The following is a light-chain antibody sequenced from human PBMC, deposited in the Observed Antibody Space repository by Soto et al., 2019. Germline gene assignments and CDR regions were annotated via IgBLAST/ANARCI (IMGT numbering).Light chain of an antibody. CDR2: DGS. CDR1: QTVSSW. Sequence: TQSPSTLSVSVGDRVTITCRASQTVSSWLAWYQQKPGQAPRLLIYDGSNRATGIPARFSGSGSGTDFTLTISSLEPEDFSVYYCQQRYNWPITFGQGTRREIK. J-gene: IGKJ5*01. CDR3: QQRYNWPIT. V-gene: IGKV3-11*01.